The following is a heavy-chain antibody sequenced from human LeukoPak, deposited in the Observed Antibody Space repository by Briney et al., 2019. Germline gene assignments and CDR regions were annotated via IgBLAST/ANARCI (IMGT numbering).Heavy chain of an antibody. CDR1: GFTFSSYG. V-gene: IGHV3-30*18. Sequence: GGSLRLSCAASGFTFSSYGMHWVRQAPGKGLEWVAVISYDGSNKYYADSVKGRFTISRDNSKNTLYLQMNSLRAEDTAVYYCAKDPIPRIAAAGTGSAYWGQGTLVTVSS. D-gene: IGHD6-13*01. CDR2: ISYDGSNK. J-gene: IGHJ4*02. CDR3: AKDPIPRIAAAGTGSAY.